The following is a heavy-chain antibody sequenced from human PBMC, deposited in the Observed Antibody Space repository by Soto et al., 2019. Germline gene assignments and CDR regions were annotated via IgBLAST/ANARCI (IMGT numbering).Heavy chain of an antibody. V-gene: IGHV4-31*03. Sequence: SETLSLTCTVSGGSISSGGYYWSWIRQHPGKGLEWIGYIYYSGSTYYNPSLKSRVTISVDTSKNQFSLKLSSVTAADTAVYYCARDVSDSRGYYPTGNLCDPWGQGTLVTVSS. CDR1: GGSISSGGYY. J-gene: IGHJ5*02. CDR2: IYYSGST. D-gene: IGHD3-22*01. CDR3: ARDVSDSRGYYPTGNLCDP.